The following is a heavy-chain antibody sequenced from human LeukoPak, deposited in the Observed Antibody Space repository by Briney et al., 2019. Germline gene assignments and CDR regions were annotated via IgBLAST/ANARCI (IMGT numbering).Heavy chain of an antibody. D-gene: IGHD6-6*01. J-gene: IGHJ4*02. CDR2: INTNTGNP. CDR3: AREGGLCSSSSSWGLFDY. CDR1: GYTFNRYS. Sequence: GASVKVSCKASGYTFNRYSINWVRQAPGQGLEWMGWINTNTGNPTYAQGFTGRFVFSLDTSVSTAYLQISSLKAEDTAVYYCAREGGLCSSSSSWGLFDYWGQGTLVTVSS. V-gene: IGHV7-4-1*02.